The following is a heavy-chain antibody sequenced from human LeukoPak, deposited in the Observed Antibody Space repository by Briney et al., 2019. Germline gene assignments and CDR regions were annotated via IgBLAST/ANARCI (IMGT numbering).Heavy chain of an antibody. CDR2: ISGSGGST. CDR1: GFTYSSYA. J-gene: IGHJ4*02. D-gene: IGHD5-12*01. Sequence: GGSLRLSCAASGFTYSSYAMSWVRQAPGKGLEWVSAISGSGGSTYYADSVKGRITISRDNSKTTLYLQMNSLRAEDTAVYYGAAGGYGFYWGRGTLVTVSS. V-gene: IGHV3-23*01. CDR3: AAGGYGFY.